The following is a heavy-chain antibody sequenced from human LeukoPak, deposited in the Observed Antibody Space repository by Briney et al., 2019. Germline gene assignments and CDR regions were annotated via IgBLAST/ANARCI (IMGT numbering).Heavy chain of an antibody. V-gene: IGHV4-39*01. CDR3: ARRRTVTTFDAFDI. CDR2: IYYSGST. Sequence: SETLSLTCTVSGGSISSSSYYWGWIRQPPGKGLEWIGSIYYSGSTYYNPSLKSRVTISVDTSKNQFSLKLSSVTAADTAVYYCARRRTVTTFDAFDIRGQGTMVTVSS. D-gene: IGHD4-17*01. CDR1: GGSISSSSYY. J-gene: IGHJ3*02.